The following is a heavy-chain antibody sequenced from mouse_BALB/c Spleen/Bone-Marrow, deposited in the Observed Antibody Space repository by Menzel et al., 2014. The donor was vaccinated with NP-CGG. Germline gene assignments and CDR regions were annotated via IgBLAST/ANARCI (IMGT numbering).Heavy chain of an antibody. J-gene: IGHJ2*01. CDR1: CYTFTSYW. Sequence: QVQLQQAGAELGRPGASVKLSCKAFCYTFTSYWMQWVKQRPGQGLEWIGAIYPGDGDTRYTQKFKGKATLTADKSSSTAYMQLSSLASEDSAVYYCARWRYYFDYWGQGTTLTVSS. CDR3: ARWRYYFDY. D-gene: IGHD2-3*01. V-gene: IGHV1-87*01. CDR2: IYPGDGDT.